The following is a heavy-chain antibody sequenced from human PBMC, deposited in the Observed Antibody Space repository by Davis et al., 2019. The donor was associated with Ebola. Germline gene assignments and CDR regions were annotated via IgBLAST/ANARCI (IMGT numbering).Heavy chain of an antibody. D-gene: IGHD6-19*01. CDR2: IISSGSTI. Sequence: GGSLRLSCAASGFTFSSYETNWVRQAPGKWLEWVSYIISSGSTIYYADSVKGRFTISRDNSKNTLYLQRNSLRAEDTAVYYCARDREQWLAPLGVYGMDVWGQGTTVTVSS. V-gene: IGHV3-48*03. J-gene: IGHJ6*02. CDR1: GFTFSSYE. CDR3: ARDREQWLAPLGVYGMDV.